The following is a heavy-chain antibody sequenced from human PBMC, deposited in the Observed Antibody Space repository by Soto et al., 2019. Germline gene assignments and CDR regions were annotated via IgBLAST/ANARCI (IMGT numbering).Heavy chain of an antibody. CDR1: GFTVSSNY. D-gene: IGHD5-18*01. V-gene: IGHV3-66*01. Sequence: EVQLVESGGGLVQPGGSLRLSCAASGFTVSSNYMSWVRQASGKGLEWVSVIYSGGSTYYADSVKGRLTISSDNSKNTLYLQMIRLRAEDTVVYYCARSAYSYVPINYWGQGTLVTGSS. CDR2: IYSGGST. J-gene: IGHJ4*02. CDR3: ARSAYSYVPINY.